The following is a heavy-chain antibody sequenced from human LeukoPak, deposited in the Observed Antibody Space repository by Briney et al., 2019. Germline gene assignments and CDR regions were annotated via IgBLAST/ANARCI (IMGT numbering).Heavy chain of an antibody. CDR3: ARFWGSSSPSDY. Sequence: ASVKVSCKASGYTFTSYDINWVRQATGQGLEWMGWMNPNSGNTGYAQKFQGRVTMTRNTSISTAYMELSSLRSEDTAVYYCARFWGSSSPSDYWGQGTLVTVSS. D-gene: IGHD6-13*01. CDR2: MNPNSGNT. J-gene: IGHJ4*02. CDR1: GYTFTSYD. V-gene: IGHV1-8*01.